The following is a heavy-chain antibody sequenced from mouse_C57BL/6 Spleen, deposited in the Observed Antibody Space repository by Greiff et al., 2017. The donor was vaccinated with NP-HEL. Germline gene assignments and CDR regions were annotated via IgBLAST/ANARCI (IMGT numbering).Heavy chain of an antibody. CDR2: IYPGSGST. Sequence: VQLQQPGAELVKPGASVKMSCKASGYTFTSYWITWVKQRPGQGLEWIRDIYPGSGSTTYNEKFKSKATLTVDTSSSTAYMQLSSLTSEDSAVYYCATPLRGYGRSWSYWGQGTTLTVSS. J-gene: IGHJ2*01. CDR1: GYTFTSYW. CDR3: ATPLRGYGRSWSY. V-gene: IGHV1-55*01. D-gene: IGHD1-1*01.